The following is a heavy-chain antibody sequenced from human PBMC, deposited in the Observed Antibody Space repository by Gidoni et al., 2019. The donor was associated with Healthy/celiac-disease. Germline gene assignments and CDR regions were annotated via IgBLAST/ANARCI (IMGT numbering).Heavy chain of an antibody. Sequence: VQRLESGGGLVQPGGAMRLSCAASGFTFSRYAMSWVRQAPGKGLEWVSAISGSGGSTYYADSVKGRFTISRDNSKNTLYLQMNSLRAEDTAVYYCAKDLFGYSSSLDFDYWGQGTLVTVSS. CDR1: GFTFSRYA. V-gene: IGHV3-23*01. J-gene: IGHJ4*02. CDR2: ISGSGGST. D-gene: IGHD6-6*01. CDR3: AKDLFGYSSSLDFDY.